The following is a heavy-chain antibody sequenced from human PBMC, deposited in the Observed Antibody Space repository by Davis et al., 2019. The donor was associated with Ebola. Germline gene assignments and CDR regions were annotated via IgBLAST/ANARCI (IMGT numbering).Heavy chain of an antibody. D-gene: IGHD6-6*01. CDR2: IYYSGST. V-gene: IGHV4-59*01. CDR1: GGSMTNYY. J-gene: IGHJ6*04. CDR3: AKDLPPLLISSSSPLDYYYYGMDV. Sequence: MPSETLSLTCTVSGGSMTNYYWSWIRQPPGKGLEWIGYIYYSGSTNYNPSLNSRVTISADTSQNQFSLKLSSVTAEDTAVYYCAKDLPPLLISSSSPLDYYYYGMDVWGKGTTVTVSS.